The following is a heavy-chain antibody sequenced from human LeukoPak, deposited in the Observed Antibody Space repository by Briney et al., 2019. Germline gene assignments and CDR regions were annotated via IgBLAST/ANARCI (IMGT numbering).Heavy chain of an antibody. CDR1: GFTFSSYA. J-gene: IGHJ4*02. CDR2: ISGSGGST. Sequence: GGSLRLSCAASGFTFSSYAMSWVRQAPGKGLEWASAISGSGGSTYYADSVKGRFTISRDNSKNTLYLQMNSLRAEDTAVYYCAKDRGSSWASDYWGQGTLVTVSS. V-gene: IGHV3-23*01. D-gene: IGHD6-13*01. CDR3: AKDRGSSWASDY.